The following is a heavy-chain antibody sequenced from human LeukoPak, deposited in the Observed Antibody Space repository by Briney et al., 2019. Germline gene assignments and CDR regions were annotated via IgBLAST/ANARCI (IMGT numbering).Heavy chain of an antibody. CDR3: ARLEVAGNY. Sequence: VASVKVSCKASGYTFSRYGISWVRQAPGQGLEWMGWISAYNGNTNYAQKLQGRVTMTTDTSTSTAYMELRSLTSDDTAVYYCARLEVAGNYWGQGTLVTLSS. J-gene: IGHJ4*02. D-gene: IGHD6-19*01. CDR2: ISAYNGNT. V-gene: IGHV1-18*01. CDR1: GYTFSRYG.